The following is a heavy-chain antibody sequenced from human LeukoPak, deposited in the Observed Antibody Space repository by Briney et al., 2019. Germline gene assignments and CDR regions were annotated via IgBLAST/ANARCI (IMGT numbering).Heavy chain of an antibody. V-gene: IGHV3-53*04. D-gene: IGHD3-22*01. J-gene: IGHJ4*02. CDR1: GLTFSSNY. Sequence: GGSLRLSCAASGLTFSSNYITWVRQPPGKGLEWVSVIHAAGGTYYSDSVKGRFTISRHISKNPVYLQMNSLRAEDTAVYYCAREGYDSSGYPRLLDYWGQGTLVTVSS. CDR2: IHAAGGT. CDR3: AREGYDSSGYPRLLDY.